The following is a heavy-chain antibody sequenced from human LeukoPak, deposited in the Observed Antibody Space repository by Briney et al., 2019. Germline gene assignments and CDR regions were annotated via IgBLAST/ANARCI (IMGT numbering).Heavy chain of an antibody. CDR3: ARDHSGWYPVRPYYYYYMDV. Sequence: PSETLSLTCTVSGDSISSGDYYWSWIRQPAGKGLEWIGRISSSGSTNYNPSLKSRVTMSVDTSKNQFSLKLSSVTAADAAVYYCARDHSGWYPVRPYYYYYMDVWGKGTTVTISS. V-gene: IGHV4-61*02. CDR1: GDSISSGDYY. D-gene: IGHD6-19*01. CDR2: ISSSGST. J-gene: IGHJ6*03.